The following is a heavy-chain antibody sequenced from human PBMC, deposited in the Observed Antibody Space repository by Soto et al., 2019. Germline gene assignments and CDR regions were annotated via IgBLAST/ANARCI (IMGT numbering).Heavy chain of an antibody. J-gene: IGHJ4*02. CDR1: GGSLSSGAYY. CDR2: IYYSGST. D-gene: IGHD1-26*01. CDR3: ARLGGSYAVPHFDY. Sequence: NPSETLSLTCTVSGGSLSSGAYYWSWIRQHPGKGLEWIGYIYYSGSTYYNPSLESRVTLSVDTSTKQFSLKVSSVTAADTAVYYCARLGGSYAVPHFDYWGQGTLVTVSS. V-gene: IGHV4-31*03.